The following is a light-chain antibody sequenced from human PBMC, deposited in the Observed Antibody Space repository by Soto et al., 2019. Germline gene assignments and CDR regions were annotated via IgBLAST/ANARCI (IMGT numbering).Light chain of an antibody. CDR2: AAS. V-gene: IGKV1-39*01. J-gene: IGKJ1*01. Sequence: DIQMTQSPSSLSASVGDRVTITCRASQSISKYLNWFQHKPGEAPKLLIYAASNLQSGVPSRFSGSGSGTDFTLNITSLQPEDFASYYCQQGFDTPVTFGQGTKVDI. CDR3: QQGFDTPVT. CDR1: QSISKY.